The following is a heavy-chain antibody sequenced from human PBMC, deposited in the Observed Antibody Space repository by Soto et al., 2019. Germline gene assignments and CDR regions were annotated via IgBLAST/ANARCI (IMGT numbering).Heavy chain of an antibody. CDR3: ARDRDIVVVPAALNWFDP. CDR2: IIPILGIA. Sequence: ASVKVSCKASGGTFSSYTISWVRQAPGQGLEWMGKIIPILGIANYAQKFQGRVTITADKSTSTSYMELSSLRSEDTALYYCARDRDIVVVPAALNWFDPWGQGTLVTVSS. D-gene: IGHD2-2*01. V-gene: IGHV1-69*04. CDR1: GGTFSSYT. J-gene: IGHJ5*02.